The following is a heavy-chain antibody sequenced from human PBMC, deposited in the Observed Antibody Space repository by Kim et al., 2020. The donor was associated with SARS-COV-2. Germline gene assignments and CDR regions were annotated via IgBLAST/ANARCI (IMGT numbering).Heavy chain of an antibody. J-gene: IGHJ4*02. CDR1: GFTFSSYA. Sequence: GGSLRLSCAASGFTFSSYAMHWVRQAPGKGLEWVAVISYDGSNKYYADSVKGRFTISRDNSKNTLYLQMNSLRAEDTAVYYCARDWYYYDSSGYRDYWGQGTLVTVSS. V-gene: IGHV3-30*04. D-gene: IGHD3-22*01. CDR3: ARDWYYYDSSGYRDY. CDR2: ISYDGSNK.